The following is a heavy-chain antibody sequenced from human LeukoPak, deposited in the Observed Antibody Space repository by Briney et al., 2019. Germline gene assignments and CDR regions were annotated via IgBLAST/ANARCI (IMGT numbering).Heavy chain of an antibody. CDR1: GFTFSSYA. V-gene: IGHV3-23*01. J-gene: IGHJ4*02. D-gene: IGHD1-26*01. CDR3: ARGVIVGAYYFDY. CDR2: ISGSGGST. Sequence: GGSLRLSCAASGFTFSSYAMSWVRQAPGKGLEWVSGISGSGGSTYYADSVKGRFTISRDNAKNSLYLQMNSLRAEDTAVYYCARGVIVGAYYFDYWGQGTLVTVSS.